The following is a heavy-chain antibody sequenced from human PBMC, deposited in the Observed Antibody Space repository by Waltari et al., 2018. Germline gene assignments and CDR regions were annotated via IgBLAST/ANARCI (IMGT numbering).Heavy chain of an antibody. J-gene: IGHJ6*03. CDR2: INHSGST. Sequence: QVQLQQWGAGLLKPSETLSLTCAVYGGSFSGYYWSWVRQPPGKRLEWIGEINHSGSTNYNPSLKSRITISVDTSKNQFSLKLSSVTAADTAVYYCARGGIEAYYDILTGLPGYFYMDVWGKGTTVTVSS. D-gene: IGHD3-9*01. CDR1: GGSFSGYY. CDR3: ARGGIEAYYDILTGLPGYFYMDV. V-gene: IGHV4-34*01.